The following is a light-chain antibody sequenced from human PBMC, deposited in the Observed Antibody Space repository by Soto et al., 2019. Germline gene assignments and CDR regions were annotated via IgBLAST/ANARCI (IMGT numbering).Light chain of an antibody. CDR2: RAS. Sequence: DIQMTQSPSTLSGSVGDRVTITCRASQTISSWLAWYQQKPGKAPKLLIYRASTLKSGLPSRFSRSGSGTEVTLTNSSLQPDDFATYYCQHYYSYSEAFGQGTKVELK. CDR1: QTISSW. CDR3: QHYYSYSEA. J-gene: IGKJ1*01. V-gene: IGKV1-5*03.